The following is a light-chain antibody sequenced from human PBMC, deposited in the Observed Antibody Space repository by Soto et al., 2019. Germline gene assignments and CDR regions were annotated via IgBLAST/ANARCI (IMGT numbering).Light chain of an antibody. CDR1: QTITNY. CDR2: EAS. J-gene: IGKJ5*01. V-gene: IGKV1-13*02. Sequence: IQMTQSPSSLSASVGDRVTITCRASQTITNYLNWYQQKPGKAPNLLIYEASSLESGVPSRFSGSGSGTHFTLTISSLQPEDFATYYCQQLHGYPITFGQGTRLEI. CDR3: QQLHGYPIT.